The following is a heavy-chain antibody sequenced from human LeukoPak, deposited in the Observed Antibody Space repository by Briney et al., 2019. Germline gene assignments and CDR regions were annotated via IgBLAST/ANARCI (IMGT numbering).Heavy chain of an antibody. J-gene: IGHJ6*04. CDR2: IRYDGSNK. CDR1: GFTFSSYG. D-gene: IGHD3-10*01. CDR3: ARVDHYYGSGSP. Sequence: GGSLRLSCAASGFTFSSYGIHWVRQAPGKGLEWVAFIRYDGSNKYYSDSVKGRFTISRDNAENSLYLQMNSLRAEDTAVYYCARVDHYYGSGSPWSKGTTVTVSS. V-gene: IGHV3-30*02.